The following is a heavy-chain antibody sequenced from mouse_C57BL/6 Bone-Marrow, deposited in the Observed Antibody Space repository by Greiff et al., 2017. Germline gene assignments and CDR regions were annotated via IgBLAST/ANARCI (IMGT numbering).Heavy chain of an antibody. CDR2: IYPGSGST. CDR3: ARGGYYPVY. Sequence: QVQLQQPGAELVKPGASVKMSCKASGYTFTSYWITWVKQRPGQGLEWIGDIYPGSGSTNYNEKFKDKATLTVDKSSSTAYMQLSSLTSEDSAVYHCARGGYYPVYWGQGTTLTVSS. J-gene: IGHJ2*01. V-gene: IGHV1-55*01. CDR1: GYTFTSYW.